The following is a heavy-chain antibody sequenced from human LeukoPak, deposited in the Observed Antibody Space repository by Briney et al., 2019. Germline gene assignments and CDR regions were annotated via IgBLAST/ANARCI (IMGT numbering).Heavy chain of an antibody. D-gene: IGHD3-10*01. V-gene: IGHV1-46*01. CDR2: INPSGGST. CDR3: ARDELLWFGELSPYYYGMDV. J-gene: IGHJ6*02. CDR1: GYTFTSYY. Sequence: VASVKVSCKASGYTFTSYYMHWVRQAPRQGLEWMGIINPSGGSTSYAQKCQGRITMTRDTATSTVYMELSSLRSEDTAVYYCARDELLWFGELSPYYYGMDVWGQGTTVTVSS.